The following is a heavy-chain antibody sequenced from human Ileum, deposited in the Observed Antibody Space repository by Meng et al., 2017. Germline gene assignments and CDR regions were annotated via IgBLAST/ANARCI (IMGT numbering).Heavy chain of an antibody. D-gene: IGHD1-26*01. V-gene: IGHV4-61*08. J-gene: IGHJ4*02. CDR1: GGSVSRAGYQ. CDR3: ARDHMGSLDY. CDR2: AST. Sequence: VHLQESGPGLVRPSETLSPICTVSGGSVSRAGYQWGWIRQPPGKGLEWIGYASTNYNPSLKSRVTISLDTSRNQFSLSLSSVTAADTAVYYCARDHMGSLDYWGQGILVTVSS.